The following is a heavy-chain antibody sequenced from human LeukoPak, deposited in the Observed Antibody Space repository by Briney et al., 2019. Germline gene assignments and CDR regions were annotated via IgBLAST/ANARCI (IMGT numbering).Heavy chain of an antibody. J-gene: IGHJ4*02. CDR2: INPNSGGT. CDR1: GYTFTGYY. Sequence: ASVKVSCKASGYTFTGYYMHWVRQAPGQGLEWMGWINPNSGGTNYAQKFQGRVTMTRDTSISTAYMELSRLRSDDKAVYYCARDRDFWSLYYFHYWGQGTLVTVSS. CDR3: ARDRDFWSLYYFHY. V-gene: IGHV1-2*02. D-gene: IGHD3-3*01.